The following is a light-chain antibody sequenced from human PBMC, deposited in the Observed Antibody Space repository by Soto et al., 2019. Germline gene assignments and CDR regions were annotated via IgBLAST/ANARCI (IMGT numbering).Light chain of an antibody. V-gene: IGKV1-5*01. CDR2: DAS. CDR3: QQYNVYSA. J-gene: IGKJ1*01. CDR1: QSGRDW. Sequence: DIQLTQSPSTLSASVGDRVTITCRASQSGRDWLAWYQQKPGKAPKLLIYDASGLESGDPSRFSGSGSGTEFTLTISSLQPDDFATYYCQQYNVYSAFDQGTNVEIK.